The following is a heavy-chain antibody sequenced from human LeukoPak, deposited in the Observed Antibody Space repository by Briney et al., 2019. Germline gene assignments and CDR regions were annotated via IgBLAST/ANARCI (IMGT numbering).Heavy chain of an antibody. Sequence: EASVKVSCKTSGYTFTNFDINWVRQATGQGLEWLGWMSPYTGKTGYAQKFQGRVTFTGDTSIRTAYMEVSSLTSEDTAVYYCARAPIPYYYDSSAYYSDYWGQGTLVTVSS. CDR2: MSPYTGKT. J-gene: IGHJ4*02. CDR1: GYTFTNFD. CDR3: ARAPIPYYYDSSAYYSDY. V-gene: IGHV1-8*03. D-gene: IGHD3-22*01.